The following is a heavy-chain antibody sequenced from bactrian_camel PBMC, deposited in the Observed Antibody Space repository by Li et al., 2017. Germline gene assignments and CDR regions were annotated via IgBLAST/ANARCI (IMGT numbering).Heavy chain of an antibody. Sequence: HVQLVESGGGLVQAGGSLRLSCVASGFVSSRYCMGWFRQYPGKEREGLASIESDGSFWYSDSVKGRFTISRDNAKNTVYLQMNDLKSEDTALYYCTSSQQVVPAYWGQGTQVTVS. CDR1: GFVSSRYC. CDR3: TSSQQVVPAY. CDR2: IESDGSF. J-gene: IGHJ4*01. V-gene: IGHV3S9*01.